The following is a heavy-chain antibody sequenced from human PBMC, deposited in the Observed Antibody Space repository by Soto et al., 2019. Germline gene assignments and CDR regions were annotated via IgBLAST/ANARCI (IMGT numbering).Heavy chain of an antibody. V-gene: IGHV3-21*01. Sequence: GWSLRLSCAASGFTFSSYSMNWVRQAPGKWLEWVSSISSSSSYIYYADSVKGRFTISRDNAKNSLYLQMNSLRAEDTAVYYCAIDRPSYSSSSYYYGMDVWGQGTTVTVSS. D-gene: IGHD6-6*01. CDR2: ISSSSSYI. CDR1: GFTFSSYS. CDR3: AIDRPSYSSSSYYYGMDV. J-gene: IGHJ6*02.